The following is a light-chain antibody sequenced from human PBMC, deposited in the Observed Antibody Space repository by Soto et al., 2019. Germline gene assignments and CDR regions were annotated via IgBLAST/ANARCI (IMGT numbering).Light chain of an antibody. V-gene: IGKV1-9*01. CDR1: QGISSY. J-gene: IGKJ1*01. CDR3: QQLNTYPRT. CDR2: AAS. Sequence: DIQLTQSPSFLSASVGDRVTITCRASQGISSYLAWYQQKPGKAPKLLIYAASTLQSGVPSRFSGSGSGTEFTLTISSFQPEDFATYYCQQLNTYPRTFGQGTKVDIK.